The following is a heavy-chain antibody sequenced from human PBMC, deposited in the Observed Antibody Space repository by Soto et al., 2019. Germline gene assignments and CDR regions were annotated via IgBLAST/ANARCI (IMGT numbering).Heavy chain of an antibody. J-gene: IGHJ4*02. CDR1: GGTFSSYT. D-gene: IGHD3-16*01. CDR2: IIPVFATT. Sequence: QVQLVQSGAEVRKPGSSVKVSCKASGGTFSSYTVSWVRQAPGQALEWMGQIIPVFATTNYAQKFQGRLTITADESTSTTYMELSSLSSDDTAVYYCARWAGSCGSASCLTAFDFWGQGTLVTVSA. V-gene: IGHV1-69*01. CDR3: ARWAGSCGSASCLTAFDF.